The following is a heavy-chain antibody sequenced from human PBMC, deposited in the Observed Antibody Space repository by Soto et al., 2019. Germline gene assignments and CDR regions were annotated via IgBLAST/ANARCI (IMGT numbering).Heavy chain of an antibody. Sequence: QVQLVQSGAEVKNPGASVKVSCKASGYTFTSYDINWVRQATGQGLEWMGWMNPNSGNTGYAQKFQGRVTMTRNTSISTAYMELSSLRTEDTAVYYCARVGLYYVFWSGYFYVDNYSYYMDVWGKGTTGTVSS. CDR2: MNPNSGNT. V-gene: IGHV1-8*01. D-gene: IGHD3-3*01. CDR3: ARVGLYYVFWSGYFYVDNYSYYMDV. J-gene: IGHJ6*03. CDR1: GYTFTSYD.